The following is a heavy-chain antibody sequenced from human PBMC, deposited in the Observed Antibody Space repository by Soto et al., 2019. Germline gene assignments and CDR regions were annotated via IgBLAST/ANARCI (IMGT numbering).Heavy chain of an antibody. CDR2: ISYDGSNK. V-gene: IGHV3-30-3*01. CDR3: ARVFHYDSSGPDY. J-gene: IGHJ4*02. D-gene: IGHD3-22*01. Sequence: GGSLRLSCAASGFTFRNYDMSWVRQAPGKGLEWVAVISYDGSNKYYADSVKGRFTISRDNSKNTLYLQMNSLRAEDTAVYYCARVFHYDSSGPDYWGQGTLVTVSS. CDR1: GFTFRNYD.